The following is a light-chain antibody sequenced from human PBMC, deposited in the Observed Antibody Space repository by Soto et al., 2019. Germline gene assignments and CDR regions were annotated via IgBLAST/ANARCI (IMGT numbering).Light chain of an antibody. V-gene: IGKV1-9*01. CDR3: QQANGYPLA. Sequence: DIQLTQSPSFLSASVGDRVTITCRASQVTSGNVGWYQLKPGTAPNLLIYTASNLESGVPSRFSGSASGTEFTLTISSLQPEDSATYYCQQANGYPLAFGGGTKLEIK. J-gene: IGKJ4*01. CDR1: QVTSGN. CDR2: TAS.